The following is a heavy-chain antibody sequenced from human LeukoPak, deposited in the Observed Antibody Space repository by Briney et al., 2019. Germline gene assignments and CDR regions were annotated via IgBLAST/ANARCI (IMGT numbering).Heavy chain of an antibody. CDR3: ARSRGYFEY. Sequence: PSETLSLTCTVSGDSINSYYWSWIRQPPGKGQEWIGYIYYSGSTNYNPSLKSRVTISVDTSKNQFSLKLISVTAADTAVYYCARSRGYFEYWGQGTLVTVSS. V-gene: IGHV4-59*01. J-gene: IGHJ4*02. D-gene: IGHD1-26*01. CDR1: GDSINSYY. CDR2: IYYSGST.